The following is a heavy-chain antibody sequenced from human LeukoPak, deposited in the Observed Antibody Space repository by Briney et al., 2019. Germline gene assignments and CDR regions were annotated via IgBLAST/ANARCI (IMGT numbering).Heavy chain of an antibody. D-gene: IGHD3-22*01. J-gene: IGHJ4*02. Sequence: SVKVSCKASGYTFTSYYMHWVRQAPGQGLEWMGGIIPIFGTANYAQKFQGRVTITADESTSTAYMELSSLRSEDTAVYYCARDYYDSSGYHSPGYYFDYWGQGTLVTVSS. CDR1: GYTFTSYY. CDR3: ARDYYDSSGYHSPGYYFDY. CDR2: IIPIFGTA. V-gene: IGHV1-69*13.